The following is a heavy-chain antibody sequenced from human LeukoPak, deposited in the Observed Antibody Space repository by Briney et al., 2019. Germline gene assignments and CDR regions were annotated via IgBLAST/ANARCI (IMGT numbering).Heavy chain of an antibody. CDR3: AKDPNGDYFGAFDM. CDR1: GFTFSSYA. J-gene: IGHJ3*02. Sequence: GGSLRLSCAASGFTFSSYAMSWVRQAPGRGLEWVSAISGRDGRTYYTDSVKGRFTISRDNSRDTLYLQMNSLRAGDTAVYYCAKDPNGDYFGAFDMWGQGTMVTVSS. CDR2: ISGRDGRT. V-gene: IGHV3-23*01. D-gene: IGHD4-17*01.